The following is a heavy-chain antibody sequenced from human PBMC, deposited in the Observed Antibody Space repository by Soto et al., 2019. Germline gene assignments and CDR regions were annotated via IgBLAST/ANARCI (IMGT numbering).Heavy chain of an antibody. Sequence: GGSLRLSCAASGFTFSSYSMNWVRQAPGKGLEWVSYISSSSSTIYYADSVKGRFTISRDNAKNSLYLQMNSLRAEDTAVYYCARKACSGGSCYNPYDAFDIWGQGTMVTVSS. V-gene: IGHV3-48*01. CDR3: ARKACSGGSCYNPYDAFDI. D-gene: IGHD2-15*01. CDR1: GFTFSSYS. CDR2: ISSSSSTI. J-gene: IGHJ3*02.